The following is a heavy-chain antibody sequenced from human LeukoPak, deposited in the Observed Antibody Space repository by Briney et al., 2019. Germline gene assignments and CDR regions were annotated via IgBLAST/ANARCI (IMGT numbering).Heavy chain of an antibody. CDR1: GFTFSSYG. CDR3: ARVTGGYNLVDY. J-gene: IGHJ4*02. CDR2: IRYDGSNK. V-gene: IGHV3-30*02. D-gene: IGHD5-24*01. Sequence: GGSLRLSCAASGFTFSSYGMHWVRQAPGKGLEWVTFIRYDGSNKYYADSVKGRFAMSRDNAKNTLYLQMNSLRAEDTAVYYCARVTGGYNLVDYWAQGTLVTVSS.